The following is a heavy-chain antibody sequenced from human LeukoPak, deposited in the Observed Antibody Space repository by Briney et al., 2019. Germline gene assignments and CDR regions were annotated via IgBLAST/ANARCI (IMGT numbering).Heavy chain of an antibody. CDR1: GFTFSSYG. CDR2: IWYGGSNK. D-gene: IGHD3-3*01. CDR3: ARLADYDFWSGYLKRRYYYYGMDV. J-gene: IGHJ6*02. Sequence: GGSLRLSCAASGFTFSSYGMHWVRQAPGKGLEWVAVIWYGGSNKYYADSVKGRFTISRDNSKNTLYLQMNSLRAEDTAVYYCARLADYDFWSGYLKRRYYYYGMDVWGQGTTVTVSS. V-gene: IGHV3-33*01.